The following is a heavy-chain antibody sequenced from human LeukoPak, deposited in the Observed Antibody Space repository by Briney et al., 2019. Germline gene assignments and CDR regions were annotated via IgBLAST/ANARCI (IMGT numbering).Heavy chain of an antibody. D-gene: IGHD1-26*01. CDR1: GCTVSSNY. J-gene: IGHJ4*02. V-gene: IGHV3-53*01. Sequence: PGGSLRLSCAASGCTVSSNYMSWVRQAPGKGLEWVSVIYSGGSTYYADSVKGRFTISRDNSKNTLYLQMNSLRAEDTAVYYCARAPSGSYYGGWNFDYWGQGTLVTVSS. CDR3: ARAPSGSYYGGWNFDY. CDR2: IYSGGST.